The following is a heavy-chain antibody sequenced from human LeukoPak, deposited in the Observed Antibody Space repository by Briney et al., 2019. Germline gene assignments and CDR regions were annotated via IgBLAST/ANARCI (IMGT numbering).Heavy chain of an antibody. CDR1: GYTFTGYY. V-gene: IGHV1-2*02. J-gene: IGHJ4*02. CDR3: ARAYSNGWYSFDY. Sequence: ASVKVSCKASGYTFTGYYMHWVRQAPGQGLEGMGWINPNSGGTNYAQKFQGRVTMTRDTSISTAYMELSRLRSDDTAVYYCARAYSNGWYSFDYWGQGTLVTVSS. CDR2: INPNSGGT. D-gene: IGHD6-19*01.